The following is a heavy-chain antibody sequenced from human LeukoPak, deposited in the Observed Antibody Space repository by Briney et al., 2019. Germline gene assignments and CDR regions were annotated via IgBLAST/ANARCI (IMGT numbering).Heavy chain of an antibody. J-gene: IGHJ4*02. CDR3: ARSRDSSGWYDY. CDR1: GYTFTSYD. CDR2: MNPNSGNT. Sequence: GASVKVSCKASGYTFTSYDINWVRQATGQGLEWMGWMNPNSGNTGYAQKFQGRVTMTRNTSISTAYMELSSLRSEDTAVYYSARSRDSSGWYDYWGQGTLVTVSS. V-gene: IGHV1-8*01. D-gene: IGHD6-19*01.